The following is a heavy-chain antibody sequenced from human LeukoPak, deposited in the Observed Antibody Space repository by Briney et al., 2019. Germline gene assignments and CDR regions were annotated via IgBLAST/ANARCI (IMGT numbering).Heavy chain of an antibody. J-gene: IGHJ4*02. V-gene: IGHV5-51*01. CDR1: GYSFTTYW. D-gene: IGHD5-18*01. Sequence: GESLKISCRGSGYSFTTYWIGWVRQMPGKGLEWMEIIYPGDSDTRYSPSFQGQVTISADKSINTAYLQWTSLKASGTAMYYCARQTGLTAPVVGYWGQGTLVTVSS. CDR2: IYPGDSDT. CDR3: ARQTGLTAPVVGY.